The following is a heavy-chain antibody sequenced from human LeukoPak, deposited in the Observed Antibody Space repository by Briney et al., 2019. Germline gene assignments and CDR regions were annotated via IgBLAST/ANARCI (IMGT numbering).Heavy chain of an antibody. J-gene: IGHJ4*02. CDR1: GCSISSYY. Sequence: SETLSLTCTVYGCSISSYYWSWIRQPAGKGLEWIGRFSTSGSTNYNPSLKSRVTMSIDTSKNQLSLKLSSVTAADTAVYYCAGFASGSNWSYFDYWGQGTLVTVSS. CDR2: FSTSGST. D-gene: IGHD6-13*01. CDR3: AGFASGSNWSYFDY. V-gene: IGHV4-4*07.